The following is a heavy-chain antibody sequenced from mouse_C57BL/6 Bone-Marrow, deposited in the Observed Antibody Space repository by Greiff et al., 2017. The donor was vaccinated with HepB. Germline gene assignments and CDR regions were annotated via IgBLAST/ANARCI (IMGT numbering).Heavy chain of an antibody. J-gene: IGHJ3*01. Sequence: QVQLKQPGAELVMPGASVKLSCKASGYTFTSYWMHWVKQRPGQGLEWIGEIDPSDSYTNYNQKFKGKSTLTVDKSSSTAYMQLSSLTSEDSAVYYCARGGSTWFAYWGQGTLVTVSA. D-gene: IGHD1-1*01. CDR1: GYTFTSYW. V-gene: IGHV1-69*01. CDR2: IDPSDSYT. CDR3: ARGGSTWFAY.